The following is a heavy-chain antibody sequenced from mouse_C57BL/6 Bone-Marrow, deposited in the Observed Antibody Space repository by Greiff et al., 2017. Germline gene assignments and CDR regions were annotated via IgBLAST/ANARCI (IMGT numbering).Heavy chain of an antibody. V-gene: IGHV1-63*01. CDR1: GYTFTNYW. D-gene: IGHD1-1*01. Sequence: QVQLQQSGAELVRPGTSVKMSCKASGYTFTNYWIGWAKQRPGHGLEWIGDIYPGGGYTNYNEKFKGKATLTADKSSSTAYMQFSSLTSEDSAICYCARVGYYGSSGDYWGQGTTLTVSS. CDR3: ARVGYYGSSGDY. CDR2: IYPGGGYT. J-gene: IGHJ2*01.